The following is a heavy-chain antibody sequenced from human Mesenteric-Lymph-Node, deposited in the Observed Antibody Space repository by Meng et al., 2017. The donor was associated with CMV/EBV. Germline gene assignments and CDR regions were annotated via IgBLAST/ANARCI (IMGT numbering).Heavy chain of an antibody. CDR2: ISGSGGST. V-gene: IGHV3-23*01. J-gene: IGHJ4*02. CDR3: AREGVYAYYDILTGKYYFDY. Sequence: GGSLRLSCAASGFTFSSYAMSWVRRAPGKGLEWVSAISGSGGSTYYADSVKGRFTISRDNSKNTLYLQMNSLRAEDTAVYYCAREGVYAYYDILTGKYYFDYWGQGTLVTVSS. CDR1: GFTFSSYA. D-gene: IGHD3-9*01.